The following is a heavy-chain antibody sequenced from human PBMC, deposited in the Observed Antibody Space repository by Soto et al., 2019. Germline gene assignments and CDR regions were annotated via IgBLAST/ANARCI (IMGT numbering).Heavy chain of an antibody. D-gene: IGHD2-8*02. J-gene: IGHJ6*02. CDR1: GFTFSSYG. CDR3: AKEEAGGYPIPRYYGMDV. CDR2: ISYDGSNK. V-gene: IGHV3-30*18. Sequence: QVQLVESGGGVVQPGRSLRLSCAASGFTFSSYGMHWVRQAPGKGLEWVAVISYDGSNKYYADSVKGRFTISRDNSKNTLDLQMNSLRAEDTAVYYCAKEEAGGYPIPRYYGMDVWGQGTTVTASS.